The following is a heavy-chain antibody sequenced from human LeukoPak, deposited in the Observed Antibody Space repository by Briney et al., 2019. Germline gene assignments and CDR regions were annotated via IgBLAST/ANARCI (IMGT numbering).Heavy chain of an antibody. CDR2: ISAYNGNT. D-gene: IGHD2-21*02. CDR3: ARDQEAYCGGDCYPGAY. CDR1: GYTFTSYG. V-gene: IGHV1-18*01. J-gene: IGHJ4*02. Sequence: ASVKVSCKASGYTFTSYGISWVRQAPGQGLEWMGWISAYNGNTNYAQKLQGRVTMTTDTSTSTAYMELRSLRSDDAAVYYCARDQEAYCGGDCYPGAYWGQGTLVTVSS.